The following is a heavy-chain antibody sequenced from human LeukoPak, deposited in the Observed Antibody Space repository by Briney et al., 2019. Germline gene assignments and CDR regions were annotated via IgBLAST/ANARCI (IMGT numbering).Heavy chain of an antibody. J-gene: IGHJ4*02. CDR1: GFTFSSYG. CDR2: ISYDGSNK. CDR3: AKDILAVVDEKDLNYFDY. D-gene: IGHD3-22*01. V-gene: IGHV3-30*18. Sequence: PGGSLRLSCAASGFTFSSYGMHWVRQAPGKGLEWVAVISYDGSNKYYADSVKGRFTISRDNSKNTLHLQMNSLRAEDTAVYYCAKDILAVVDEKDLNYFDYWGQGTLVTVSS.